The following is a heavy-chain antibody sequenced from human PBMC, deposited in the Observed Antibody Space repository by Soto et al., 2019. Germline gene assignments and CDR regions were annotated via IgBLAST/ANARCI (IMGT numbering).Heavy chain of an antibody. J-gene: IGHJ6*02. D-gene: IGHD1-7*01. V-gene: IGHV1-2*04. CDR1: GYTFTGYY. Sequence: ASVKVSCKASGYTFTGYYMHWVRQAPGQGLEWMGWINPNSGGTNYAQKFQGWVTMTRDTSISTAYMELSRLRSDDTAVYYCARDITGTTSGMDVWGQGXTVTVYS. CDR2: INPNSGGT. CDR3: ARDITGTTSGMDV.